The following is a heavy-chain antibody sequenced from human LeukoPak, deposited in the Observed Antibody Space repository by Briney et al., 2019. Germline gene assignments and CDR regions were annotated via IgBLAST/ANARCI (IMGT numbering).Heavy chain of an antibody. J-gene: IGHJ4*02. D-gene: IGHD1-26*01. Sequence: GGSLRLSCAASGFTFSSYGMHWVRQAPGKGLGWVAVISYDGSNKYYADSVKGRFTISSDNSKNKLYLQMNSLRAEDTAVYYCAKDRMSGESGPDYWGQGSLVTVSS. CDR1: GFTFSSYG. V-gene: IGHV3-30*18. CDR2: ISYDGSNK. CDR3: AKDRMSGESGPDY.